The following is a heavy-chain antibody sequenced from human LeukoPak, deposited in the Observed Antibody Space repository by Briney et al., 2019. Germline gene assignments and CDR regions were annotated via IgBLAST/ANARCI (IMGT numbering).Heavy chain of an antibody. Sequence: SGTLSLTCAVYGGSFSGYYWSWIRQPPGKGLEWIGESNHSGSTNYNPSLKSRVTISVDTSKNQFSLKLSSVTAAATAVYYCARGLLDCSSTSCPPRFDPWGQGTLVTVSS. CDR3: ARGLLDCSSTSCPPRFDP. D-gene: IGHD2-2*01. CDR1: GGSFSGYY. CDR2: SNHSGST. V-gene: IGHV4-34*01. J-gene: IGHJ5*02.